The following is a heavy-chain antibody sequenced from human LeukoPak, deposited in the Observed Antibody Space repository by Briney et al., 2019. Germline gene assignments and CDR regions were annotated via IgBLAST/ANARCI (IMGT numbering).Heavy chain of an antibody. Sequence: GGSPTLSCAVSGFRVSEYYMSLGRQAPRKGPEWVGLICERGEAFYADFARGRFAISRDESENTLYLQMNSLRVEDTAVYFCARDRAANQDWVEFDPWGQGTPVIVSS. V-gene: IGHV3-66*03. CDR3: ARDRAANQDWVEFDP. J-gene: IGHJ5*02. CDR2: ICERGEA. CDR1: GFRVSEYY. D-gene: IGHD3/OR15-3a*01.